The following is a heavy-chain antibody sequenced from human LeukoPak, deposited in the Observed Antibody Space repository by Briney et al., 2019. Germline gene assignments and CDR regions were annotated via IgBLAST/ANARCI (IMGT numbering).Heavy chain of an antibody. D-gene: IGHD3-22*01. CDR3: ARHVPYYYDSSGYRESFDY. J-gene: IGHJ4*02. CDR1: GGSFSGYY. Sequence: SETLSLTCAVYGGSFSGYYWSWIRQPPGKGLEWIGYIYYSGSTNYNPSLKSRVTISVDTSKNQFSLKLSSVTAADTAVYYCARHVPYYYDSSGYRESFDYWGQGTLSPSPQ. V-gene: IGHV4-59*08. CDR2: IYYSGST.